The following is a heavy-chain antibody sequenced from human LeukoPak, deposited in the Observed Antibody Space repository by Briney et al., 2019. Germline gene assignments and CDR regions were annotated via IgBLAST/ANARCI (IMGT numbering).Heavy chain of an antibody. D-gene: IGHD3-3*01. CDR3: ARDFWGAYRVDYFDY. V-gene: IGHV3-23*01. CDR1: GFTFSSYA. CDR2: ISTSGGST. Sequence: PGGSLRLSCAASGFTFSSYAMTWVRQAPGKGLEWVSTISTSGGSTYDADSVKGRFTISRDNSKNTLYLQMNGLRTEDTAVYYCARDFWGAYRVDYFDYWGQGTLVTVSS. J-gene: IGHJ4*02.